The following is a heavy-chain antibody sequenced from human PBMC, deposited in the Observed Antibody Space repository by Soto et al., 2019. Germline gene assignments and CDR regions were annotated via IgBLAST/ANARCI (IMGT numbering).Heavy chain of an antibody. D-gene: IGHD4-17*01. CDR2: ISGSGATT. CDR1: GFTFSGYA. Sequence: EVQLLESGGGLVQPGGALRLSCAASGFTFSGYAMNWVRQAPGKGLERVSAISGSGATTHYTDSVKGRFTISRDNSKNTLYLQMNSLRAEDTAVYYCAIQNDYGDYGYSYFYYMDVWGKGTTVTVSS. J-gene: IGHJ6*03. CDR3: AIQNDYGDYGYSYFYYMDV. V-gene: IGHV3-23*01.